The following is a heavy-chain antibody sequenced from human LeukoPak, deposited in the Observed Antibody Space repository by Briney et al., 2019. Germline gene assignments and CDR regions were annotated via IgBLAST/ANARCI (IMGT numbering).Heavy chain of an antibody. V-gene: IGHV4-39*02. CDR3: AREGRYYDFWSGYLSAFDI. CDR1: GGSISSSSFY. J-gene: IGHJ3*02. D-gene: IGHD3-3*01. CDR2: IYYSGST. Sequence: KPSETLSLTCTVSGGSISSSSFYWGWIRQPPGKGLEWIGSIYYSGSTYYNPSLKSRVTISVDTSKNQFSLKLSSVTAADTAVYYCAREGRYYDFWSGYLSAFDIWGQGTMVTVSS.